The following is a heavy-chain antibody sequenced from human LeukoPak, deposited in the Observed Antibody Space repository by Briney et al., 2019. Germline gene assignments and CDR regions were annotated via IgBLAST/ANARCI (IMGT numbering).Heavy chain of an antibody. CDR3: ARTLPGAAATFDY. CDR2: IYYGGST. Sequence: PGGSLRLSCAASGFTFSNAWMSWVRQAPGKGLEWLGEIYYGGSTNYNTSLKSRVTISVDKSKNQISLNLNSVTAADTAVYYCARTLPGAAATFDYWGQGTLVTVSS. D-gene: IGHD6-13*01. CDR1: GFTFSNAW. J-gene: IGHJ4*02. V-gene: IGHV4-4*02.